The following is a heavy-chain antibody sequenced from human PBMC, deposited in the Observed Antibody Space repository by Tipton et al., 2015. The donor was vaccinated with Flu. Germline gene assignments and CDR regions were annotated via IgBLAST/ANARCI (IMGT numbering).Heavy chain of an antibody. D-gene: IGHD1-26*01. CDR2: IYCSGST. V-gene: IGHV4-39*07. CDR3: ACRGSCYH. J-gene: IGHJ4*02. CDR1: DGSISSSNYY. Sequence: TLSLTCTVSDGSISSSNYYWGWIRQPPGKGLEWIGTIYCSGSTYYNPSLKSRVTMSVDTSKNQFSLKLSSVTAADTAVYYCACRGSCYHWGQGTLVTVSS.